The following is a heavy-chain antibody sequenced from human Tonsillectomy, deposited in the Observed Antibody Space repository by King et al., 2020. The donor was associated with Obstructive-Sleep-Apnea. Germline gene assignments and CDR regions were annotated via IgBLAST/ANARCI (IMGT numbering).Heavy chain of an antibody. V-gene: IGHV3-30*18. Sequence: VQLVESGGGVVQPGRSLRLSCAASGFTFSSHGMHWVRQAPGKGLEWVGIISYDGSSKHYGDSVKGRFTISRDDSKNTMYLEMNSLRVDDTAVYYCAKEDSNYYFDCWGQGTLVTVSS. CDR1: GFTFSSHG. J-gene: IGHJ4*02. D-gene: IGHD4-11*01. CDR3: AKEDSNYYFDC. CDR2: ISYDGSSK.